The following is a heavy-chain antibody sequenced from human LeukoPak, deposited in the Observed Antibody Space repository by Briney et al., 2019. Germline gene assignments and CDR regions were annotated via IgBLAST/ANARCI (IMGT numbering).Heavy chain of an antibody. CDR1: GGSISSGGYY. CDR3: ARLNYDILTGPDY. J-gene: IGHJ4*02. D-gene: IGHD3-9*01. CDR2: IYCSGST. Sequence: SETLSLTCTVSGGSISSGGYYWSWIRQHPGKGLEWIGYIYCSGSTYYNPSLKSRVTISVDTSKNQFSLKLSSVTAADTAVYYCARLNYDILTGPDYWGQGTLVTVSS. V-gene: IGHV4-31*03.